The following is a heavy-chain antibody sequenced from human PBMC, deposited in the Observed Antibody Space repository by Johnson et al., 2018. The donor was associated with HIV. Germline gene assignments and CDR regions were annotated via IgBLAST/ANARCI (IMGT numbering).Heavy chain of an antibody. CDR2: ISSNGGST. D-gene: IGHD3-16*01. Sequence: VQLVESGGGLVQPGGSLRLSCAASGFTFSSYAMHWVRQAPGKGLEYVSAISSNGGSTYYANSVRGRFTISRDNSKNTLYLQMNSLRGEDTAMYYCAKDGGRWSYSFDVWGQGTMVSVSS. J-gene: IGHJ3*01. V-gene: IGHV3-64*01. CDR1: GFTFSSYA. CDR3: AKDGGRWSYSFDV.